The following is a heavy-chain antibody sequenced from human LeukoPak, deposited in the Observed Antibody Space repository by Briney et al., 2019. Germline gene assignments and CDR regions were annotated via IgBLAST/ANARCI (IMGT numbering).Heavy chain of an antibody. CDR2: FYSGGST. Sequence: PGGSLRLSCAASGFTVSSNYMSWVRQAPGKGLECVSIFYSGGSTFYADSVKGRFTISRDNSKNTVYLQMNSLRAEDTAVYYCARGMTGDYIDYWGQGTLVTVSS. V-gene: IGHV3-53*01. J-gene: IGHJ4*02. CDR1: GFTVSSNY. CDR3: ARGMTGDYIDY. D-gene: IGHD1-14*01.